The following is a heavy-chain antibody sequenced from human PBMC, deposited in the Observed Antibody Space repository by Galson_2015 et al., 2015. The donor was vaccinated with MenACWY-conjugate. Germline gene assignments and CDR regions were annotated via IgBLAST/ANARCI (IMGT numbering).Heavy chain of an antibody. CDR3: AKDLRQWLVQHDLDY. D-gene: IGHD6-19*01. CDR2: ISDSGGQI. CDR1: GFTFRSYT. Sequence: SLRLSCAASGFTFRSYTMAWVRQTPGKGLEWVSRISDSGGQIFYADSVKGRFTISRDNSKSTLYLQMNSLRAEDTAVHDCAKDLRQWLVQHDLDYWGQGTLVTVSS. V-gene: IGHV3-23*01. J-gene: IGHJ4*02.